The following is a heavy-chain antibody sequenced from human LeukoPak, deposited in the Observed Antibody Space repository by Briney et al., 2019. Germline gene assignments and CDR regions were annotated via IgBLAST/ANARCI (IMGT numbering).Heavy chain of an antibody. J-gene: IGHJ4*02. CDR1: GYSISSGYY. CDR2: IYQSGST. V-gene: IGHV4-38-2*01. Sequence: XETXXXXCXVSGYSISSGYYXXWIRQPPGKXLEWIGSIYQSGSTYYNPSLKSRVTISVDTSKNQFSLKLSSVTAADTAVYYCARLAWGRLDYWGQGTLVTVSS. CDR3: ARLAWGRLDY. D-gene: IGHD7-27*01.